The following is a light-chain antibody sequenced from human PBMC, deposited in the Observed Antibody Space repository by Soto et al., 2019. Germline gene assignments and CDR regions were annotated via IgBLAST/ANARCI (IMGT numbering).Light chain of an antibody. CDR3: QQYGSSPPMYT. CDR2: GAS. CDR1: QSVSSSY. J-gene: IGKJ2*01. V-gene: IGKV3-20*01. Sequence: EIVLTQSPGTLSLSPGERATLSCRASQSVSSSYLAWYQQKPGPAPRLLTYGASSMATGLPDRFTGSGSGTDFTLTISRLEPEDFAVYYCQQYGSSPPMYTFGQGTKLEIK.